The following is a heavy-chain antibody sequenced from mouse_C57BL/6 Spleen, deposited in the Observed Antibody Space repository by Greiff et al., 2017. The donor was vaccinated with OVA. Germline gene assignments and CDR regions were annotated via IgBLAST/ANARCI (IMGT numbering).Heavy chain of an antibody. V-gene: IGHV1-15*01. CDR1: GYTFTDYE. CDR3: TRIGNYYGSSYYYFDY. J-gene: IGHJ2*01. CDR2: IDPETGGT. Sequence: QVQLQQSGAELVRPGASVTLSCKASGYTFTDYEMHWVKQTPVHGLEWIGAIDPETGGTAYNQKFKGKAILTADKSSSTAYMELRSLTSEDSAVYYCTRIGNYYGSSYYYFDYWGQGTTLTVSS. D-gene: IGHD1-1*01.